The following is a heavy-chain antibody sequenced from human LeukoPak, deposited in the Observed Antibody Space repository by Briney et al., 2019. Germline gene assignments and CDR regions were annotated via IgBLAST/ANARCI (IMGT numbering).Heavy chain of an antibody. J-gene: IGHJ4*02. Sequence: SETLSLTCTVSGGSISSSTYNWDWIRQPPGKGLEWIGSIYYSGSTYYNPSLKSRVTISVDTSKNQFSLKLSSVTAADTAVYYCARGGSQGDYFDYWGQGTLVTVSS. CDR1: GGSISSSTYN. CDR2: IYYSGST. D-gene: IGHD1-26*01. V-gene: IGHV4-39*07. CDR3: ARGGSQGDYFDY.